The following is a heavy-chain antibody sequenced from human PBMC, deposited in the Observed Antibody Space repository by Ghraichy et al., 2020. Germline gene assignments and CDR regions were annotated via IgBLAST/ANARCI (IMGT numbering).Heavy chain of an antibody. J-gene: IGHJ6*02. Sequence: GGSLRLSCAASGFIFSSCDMHWVRQLTGKGLEWVSSISSAGDTYYAGSVKGRFTISRENAEDSLYLQMNSLRAGDTAVYYCARACYYYGSSAYQIFDGMDVWGQGTTVTVSS. CDR3: ARACYYYGSSAYQIFDGMDV. V-gene: IGHV3-13*01. D-gene: IGHD3-22*01. CDR2: ISSAGDT. CDR1: GFIFSSCD.